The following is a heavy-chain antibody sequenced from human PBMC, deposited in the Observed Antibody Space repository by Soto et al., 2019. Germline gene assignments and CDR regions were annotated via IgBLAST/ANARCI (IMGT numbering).Heavy chain of an antibody. CDR2: IIPIFGTA. D-gene: IGHD3-10*01. CDR3: ARENPEFYYGSEGRGWFDP. Sequence: ASVKVSCKASGGTFSSYAISWVRQAPGQGLEWMGGIIPIFGTANYAQKFQGRVTITADESTSTAYMELSSLRSEDTAVYYCARENPEFYYGSEGRGWFDPWGQGTLVTVSS. V-gene: IGHV1-69*13. J-gene: IGHJ5*02. CDR1: GGTFSSYA.